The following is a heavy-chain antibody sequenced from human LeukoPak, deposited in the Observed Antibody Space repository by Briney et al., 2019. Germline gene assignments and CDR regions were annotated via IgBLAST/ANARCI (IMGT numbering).Heavy chain of an antibody. Sequence: GGSLRLSCAASGFTFSSYSMNWVRQAPGKGLEWVSYISSSSSTIYYADSVKGRFTISRDNAKNSLYLQLNSLRAEDTAVYYCARHRFGSGILTDYWGQGTLVTVSS. J-gene: IGHJ4*02. CDR2: ISSSSSTI. CDR3: ARHRFGSGILTDY. V-gene: IGHV3-48*01. D-gene: IGHD3-10*01. CDR1: GFTFSSYS.